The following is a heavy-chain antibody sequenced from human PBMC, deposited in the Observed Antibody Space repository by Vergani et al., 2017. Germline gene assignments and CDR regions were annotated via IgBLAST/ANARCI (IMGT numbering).Heavy chain of an antibody. CDR2: MSYDGTQK. Sequence: QVHLVESGGGVVQPGRSLILSCVVSGFPSSYYGMHWVRQAPGKGLEWVAVMSYDGTQKYYADSVKGRFTISRDNSKSTLYLQMNSLRTEDTAVYYCATKSCGTPGCQIGYFREWGQGTLVTVSS. V-gene: IGHV3-30*03. CDR3: ATKSCGTPGCQIGYFRE. J-gene: IGHJ1*01. CDR1: GFPSSYYG. D-gene: IGHD1-1*01.